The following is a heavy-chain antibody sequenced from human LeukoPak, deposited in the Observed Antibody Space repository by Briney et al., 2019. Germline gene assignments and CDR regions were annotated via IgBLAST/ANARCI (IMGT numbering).Heavy chain of an antibody. D-gene: IGHD1-26*01. V-gene: IGHV3-30*02. Sequence: GGSLRLSCAASGFTFSSHGMHWVRQAPGKGPEWVAFIRYDGSNKYYADSVKGRFTISRDNSKNTLYLQMNSLRAEDTAVYYCAKAGGSSGSYYVGDAFDIWGQGTMVTVSS. J-gene: IGHJ3*02. CDR3: AKAGGSSGSYYVGDAFDI. CDR1: GFTFSSHG. CDR2: IRYDGSNK.